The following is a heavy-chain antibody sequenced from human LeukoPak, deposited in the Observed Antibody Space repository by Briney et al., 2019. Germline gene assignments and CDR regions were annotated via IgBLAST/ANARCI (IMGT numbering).Heavy chain of an antibody. D-gene: IGHD5-24*01. J-gene: IGHJ4*02. CDR1: GFTFDDYA. CDR3: AKGRDGYNSPDY. CDR2: ISWNSGSI. V-gene: IGHV3-9*01. Sequence: PGRSLRLSCAASGFTFDDYAMHWVRQAPGKGLEWVSRISWNSGSIAYADSVKGRFTISRDNAKNSLYPQMNSLRAEDTALYYCAKGRDGYNSPDYWGQGTLVTVSS.